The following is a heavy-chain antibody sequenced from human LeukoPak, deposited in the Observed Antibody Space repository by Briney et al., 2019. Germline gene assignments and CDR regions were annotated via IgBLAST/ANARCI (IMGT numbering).Heavy chain of an antibody. J-gene: IGHJ5*02. D-gene: IGHD3-22*01. V-gene: IGHV1-69*04. CDR2: IIPIFGIA. CDR1: GGTFSSYA. Sequence: ASVKVSCKASGGTFSSYAISWVRQAPGQGLEWMGRIIPIFGIANYAQKFQGRVTITADKSTSTAYMELSSLRSEDTAVYYCAREWGGTKIVVVINTYNWFDPWGQGTLVTVSS. CDR3: AREWGGTKIVVVINTYNWFDP.